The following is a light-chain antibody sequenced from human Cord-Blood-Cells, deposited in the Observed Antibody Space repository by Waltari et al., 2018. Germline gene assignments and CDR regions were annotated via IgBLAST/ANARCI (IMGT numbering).Light chain of an antibody. CDR3: QQDGSAPLT. CDR1: PSFLSSY. CDR2: GAS. J-gene: IGKJ1*01. V-gene: IGKV3-20*01. Sequence: IVLTHSPATLSLSPLVISTLSSRASPSFLSSYLAWYQQKPGQAPRLRIYGASSRATGIPDRLSGSGSGTDFSGTSSRLEPEDVGVYYGQQDGSAPLTFGQGTKVEIK.